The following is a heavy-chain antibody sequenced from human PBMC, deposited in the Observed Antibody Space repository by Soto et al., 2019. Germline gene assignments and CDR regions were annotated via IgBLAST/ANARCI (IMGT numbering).Heavy chain of an antibody. J-gene: IGHJ4*02. Sequence: QVQLVQSGAEVKKPGASVKVSCKASGYTFTDYYMHWVRQAPGQGLEWMGFINPTGGGTTYAQKFQGRVTMTRDTSTSTVFMELSSLRSEDTAVYFCARRGRDHPVGYCFDYWGQGTLVTVSS. CDR1: GYTFTDYY. D-gene: IGHD3-10*01. CDR2: INPTGGGT. CDR3: ARRGRDHPVGYCFDY. V-gene: IGHV1-46*01.